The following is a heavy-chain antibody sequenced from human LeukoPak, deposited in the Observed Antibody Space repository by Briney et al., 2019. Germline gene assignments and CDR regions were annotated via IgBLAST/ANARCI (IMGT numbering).Heavy chain of an antibody. V-gene: IGHV3-7*01. Sequence: GGSLRLSCAASGFIFSSYWMSWVRQAPGKGLEWVANIKQDGSEKYYVDSVKGRFTISRDNAKNSLYLQMNSLRAEDTAVYYCASVPYYYDSSFGYWGQGTLVTVSS. CDR3: ASVPYYYDSSFGY. J-gene: IGHJ4*02. D-gene: IGHD3-22*01. CDR2: IKQDGSEK. CDR1: GFIFSSYW.